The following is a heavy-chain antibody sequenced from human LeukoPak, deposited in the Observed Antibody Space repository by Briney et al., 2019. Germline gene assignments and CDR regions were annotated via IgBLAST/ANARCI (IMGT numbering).Heavy chain of an antibody. CDR1: GFTFSSYA. V-gene: IGHV4-39*01. J-gene: IGHJ4*02. D-gene: IGHD6-19*01. Sequence: PGGSLRLSCAASGFTFSSYAMSWVRQAPGKGLEWIGSIFYSGATYYSPSLKSRVTISVDTSKNQFSLKLSSMTAADTAVYYCVRHRQWLLFPDYWGQGTLVTVSS. CDR2: IFYSGAT. CDR3: VRHRQWLLFPDY.